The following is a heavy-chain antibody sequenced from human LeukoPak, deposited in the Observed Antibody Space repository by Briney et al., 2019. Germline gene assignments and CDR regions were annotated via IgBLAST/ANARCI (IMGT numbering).Heavy chain of an antibody. Sequence: SETLSLTCTVSGGSISSGSHYWSWIRQPAGKGLEWIGRIYTSGSTNYNPSLKSRVTISVDTSKNQFSLKLSSVTAADTAVYYCARDYYEAFDYWGQGTLVTVSS. CDR1: GGSISSGSHY. CDR3: ARDYYEAFDY. CDR2: IYTSGST. J-gene: IGHJ4*02. D-gene: IGHD3-22*01. V-gene: IGHV4-61*02.